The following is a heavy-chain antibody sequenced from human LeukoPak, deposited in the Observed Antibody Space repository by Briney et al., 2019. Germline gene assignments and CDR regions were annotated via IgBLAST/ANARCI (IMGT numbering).Heavy chain of an antibody. CDR3: ARSSYYYDSSYVY. V-gene: IGHV5-51*01. Sequence: GESLKISCKGSGYSFTFYWIGWVRQMPGKGLEWMGIIYPGDSDTRYSPSFQGQVTISADKSISTAYLQWSSLKASDTAMYYCARSSYYYDSSYVYWGQGTLVTVSS. J-gene: IGHJ4*02. CDR1: GYSFTFYW. CDR2: IYPGDSDT. D-gene: IGHD3-22*01.